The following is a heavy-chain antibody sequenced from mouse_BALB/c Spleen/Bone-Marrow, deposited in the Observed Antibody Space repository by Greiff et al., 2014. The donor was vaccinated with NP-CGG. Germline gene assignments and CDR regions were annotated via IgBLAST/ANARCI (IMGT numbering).Heavy chain of an antibody. Sequence: QVQLQQSDAELVKPGASVKISCKASGYTFTDHVIHCVKQKPEQGLEWIGYISPGTGSIKYNEKFKDKVTLTADKSSSTAYMQLNSLTSEDSTVYFCNYYGNTFDYWGQGTTLTVSS. CDR2: ISPGTGSI. CDR1: GYTFTDHV. J-gene: IGHJ2*01. CDR3: NYYGNTFDY. V-gene: IGHV1S53*02. D-gene: IGHD1-1*01.